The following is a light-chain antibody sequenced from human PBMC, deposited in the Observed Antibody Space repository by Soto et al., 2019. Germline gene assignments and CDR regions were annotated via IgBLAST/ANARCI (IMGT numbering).Light chain of an antibody. Sequence: EIVLTQSPGTLSLSPGERATLSCRASQSVSSSYLAWYQQKPGQAPRLLIYGASSRATGIPDRFSGSGSGKDFPPNLSRLEPEDFAVYYCQQYGSSFTWTFGQGTKVDIK. CDR3: QQYGSSFTWT. CDR2: GAS. CDR1: QSVSSSY. J-gene: IGKJ1*01. V-gene: IGKV3-20*01.